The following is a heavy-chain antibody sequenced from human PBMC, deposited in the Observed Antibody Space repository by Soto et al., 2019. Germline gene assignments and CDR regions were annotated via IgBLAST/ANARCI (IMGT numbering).Heavy chain of an antibody. CDR1: TYMFSNYG. V-gene: IGHV1-18*01. Sequence: ASVKASCKTSTYMFSNYGVSWVRQAPGHGREWMGWISSYNGNTNYAQKLKDRVTLTTDTCTSTAYMELRSLRSVYTGVYYCAGDTHYYQSGRWDNGSMDVWG. J-gene: IGHJ6*02. CDR3: AGDTHYYQSGRWDNGSMDV. D-gene: IGHD3-10*01. CDR2: ISSYNGNT.